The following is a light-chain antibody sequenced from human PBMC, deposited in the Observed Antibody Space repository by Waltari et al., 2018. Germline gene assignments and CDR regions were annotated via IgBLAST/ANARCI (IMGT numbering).Light chain of an antibody. CDR3: QQSYSTPP. Sequence: DIQMTQSPSSLSASVGDRVTITCRASQSISSYLNWYQQKPGKAPKLLIYAASSLQSGVPSRFSSSGSGTDFTLTISSLQPEDFATYYCQQSYSTPPFGQGTRLEIK. J-gene: IGKJ5*01. V-gene: IGKV1-39*01. CDR2: AAS. CDR1: QSISSY.